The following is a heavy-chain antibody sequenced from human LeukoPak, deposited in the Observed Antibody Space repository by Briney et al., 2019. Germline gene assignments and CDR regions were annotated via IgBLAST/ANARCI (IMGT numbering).Heavy chain of an antibody. V-gene: IGHV3-23*01. CDR1: GFTFSSYA. Sequence: GGSLRLSCAASGFTFSSYAMTWVRQAPGKGLEWVSGISGGGGSTYYADSVRGRFTISRDNSKNTLYLQMNSLRAEDTAVYYCAKDHFSRPRSEDYWGQGTLVTVSS. J-gene: IGHJ4*02. D-gene: IGHD5-24*01. CDR3: AKDHFSRPRSEDY. CDR2: ISGGGGST.